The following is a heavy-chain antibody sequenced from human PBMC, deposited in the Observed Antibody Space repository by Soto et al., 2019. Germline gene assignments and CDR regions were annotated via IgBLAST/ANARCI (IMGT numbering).Heavy chain of an antibody. V-gene: IGHV1-69*13. Sequence: SVKVSCKASGGTFSSYAISWVRQAPGQGLEWMGGIIPIFGTANYAQKFQGRVTITADESTSTDDMELSSLRSEDTAVYYCARSRDSSGYCDYWGQGTQVTVSS. J-gene: IGHJ4*02. CDR1: GGTFSSYA. CDR3: ARSRDSSGYCDY. D-gene: IGHD3-22*01. CDR2: IIPIFGTA.